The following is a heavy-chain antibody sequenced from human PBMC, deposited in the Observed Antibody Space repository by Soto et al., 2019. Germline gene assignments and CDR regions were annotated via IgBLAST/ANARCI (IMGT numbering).Heavy chain of an antibody. CDR3: ARPIFGVVDDAFDI. D-gene: IGHD3-3*01. V-gene: IGHV3-9*01. CDR1: GFTFDDYA. Sequence: ESGGGLVQPGRSLRLSCAASGFTFDDYAMHWVRQAPGKGLEWVSGISWNSGSIGYADSVKGRFTISRDNAKNSLYLQMNSLRAEDTALYYCARPIFGVVDDAFDIWGQGTMVTVSS. CDR2: ISWNSGSI. J-gene: IGHJ3*02.